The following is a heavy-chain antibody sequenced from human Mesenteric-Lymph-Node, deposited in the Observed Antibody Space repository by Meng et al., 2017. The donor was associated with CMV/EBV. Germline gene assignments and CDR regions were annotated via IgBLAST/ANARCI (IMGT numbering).Heavy chain of an antibody. Sequence: GESLKISCAASGFTVSSNYMSWVRQAPGKGLEWVSVIYSGGSTYYADSVKGRFTISRDNFKNTLYLQMNSLRAEDTAVYYCARAKTRRSTSSLYYFDYWGQGTLVTVSS. CDR1: GFTVSSNY. J-gene: IGHJ4*02. D-gene: IGHD2-2*01. CDR3: ARAKTRRSTSSLYYFDY. CDR2: IYSGGST. V-gene: IGHV3-53*01.